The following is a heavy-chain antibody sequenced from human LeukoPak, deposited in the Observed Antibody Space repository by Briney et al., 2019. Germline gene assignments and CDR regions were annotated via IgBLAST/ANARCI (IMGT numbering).Heavy chain of an antibody. J-gene: IGHJ1*01. V-gene: IGHV4-59*01. CDR2: IYHSGST. CDR3: ARGGAARLHFQN. D-gene: IGHD6-6*01. CDR1: GGSISTYY. Sequence: SETLSLTCTVTGGSISTYYWNWIRQPPGKGLEWIGYIYHSGSTNYNPSLQSRVTISVDTSKNQFSLNLNSVTAADMAVYYCARGGAARLHFQNWGQGTLVTVSS.